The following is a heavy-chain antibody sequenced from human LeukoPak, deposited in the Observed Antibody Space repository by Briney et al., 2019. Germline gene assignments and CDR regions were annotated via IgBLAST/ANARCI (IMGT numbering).Heavy chain of an antibody. CDR1: GYSFSGHY. CDR2: INPNSGGT. CDR3: ARELDTSSSKFDP. J-gene: IGHJ5*02. Sequence: ASVKVSCKASGYSFSGHYIHWVRQAPGQGLEWMGWINPNSGGTNYAQKFQGRVTMTRDTSISTAYMELSRLRSDDTAVYYCARELDTSSSKFDPWGQGTLVTVSS. V-gene: IGHV1-2*02. D-gene: IGHD2-2*01.